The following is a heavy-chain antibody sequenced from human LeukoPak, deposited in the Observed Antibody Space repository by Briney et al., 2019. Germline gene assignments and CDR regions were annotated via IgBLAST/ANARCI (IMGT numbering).Heavy chain of an antibody. CDR2: MNPNSGNT. D-gene: IGHD3-3*01. Sequence: GASVKVSCKASGYTFTSYDINWVRQATGQRLGWMGWMNPNSGNTGYAQKFQGRVTMTRNTSISTAYMELSSLRSEDTAVYYCAKGAGYDFWSGGYYYYMDVWGKGTTVTVSS. V-gene: IGHV1-8*01. J-gene: IGHJ6*03. CDR1: GYTFTSYD. CDR3: AKGAGYDFWSGGYYYYMDV.